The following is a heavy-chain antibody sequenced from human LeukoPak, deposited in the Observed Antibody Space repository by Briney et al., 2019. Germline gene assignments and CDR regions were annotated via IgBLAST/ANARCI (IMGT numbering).Heavy chain of an antibody. CDR1: GYTFTGYY. Sequence: ASVKVSCKASGYTFTGYYMHWVRQAPGQGLEWMGRINPNSGGTNYAQKFQGRVTMTRGTSISTAYMELSRLRSDDTAVYYCAILSITGTSDYWGQGTLVTVSS. CDR3: AILSITGTSDY. J-gene: IGHJ4*02. D-gene: IGHD1-20*01. V-gene: IGHV1-2*06. CDR2: INPNSGGT.